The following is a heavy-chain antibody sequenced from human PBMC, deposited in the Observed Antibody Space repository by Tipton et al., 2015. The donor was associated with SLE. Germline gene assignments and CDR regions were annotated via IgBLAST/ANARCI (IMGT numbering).Heavy chain of an antibody. CDR3: VRLQFIFAGMDV. CDR1: LYSISSGFY. CDR2: IYHSGST. D-gene: IGHD3-3*01. Sequence: TLSLTCTVSLYSISSGFYWGWIRQPPGKGLEWIGAIYHSGSTYYSPSLKSRVTISIDTSKNQFSLRLSSVTAADTAVYYCVRLQFIFAGMDVWGKGTTVTVSS. J-gene: IGHJ6*04. V-gene: IGHV4-38-2*02.